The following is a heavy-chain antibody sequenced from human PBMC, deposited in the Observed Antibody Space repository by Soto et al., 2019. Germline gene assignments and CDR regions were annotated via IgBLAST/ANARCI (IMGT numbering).Heavy chain of an antibody. J-gene: IGHJ5*02. V-gene: IGHV3-48*02. CDR3: AREGGNLNWFDP. CDR2: ISSSSSTI. D-gene: IGHD1-26*01. Sequence: PGKGLEWVSYISSSSSTIYYADSVKGRFTISRDNAKNSLYLQMNSLRDEDTAVYYCAREGGNLNWFDPSGQGTLVSVPS.